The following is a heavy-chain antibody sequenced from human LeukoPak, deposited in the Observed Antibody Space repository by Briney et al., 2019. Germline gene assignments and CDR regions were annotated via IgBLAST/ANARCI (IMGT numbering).Heavy chain of an antibody. CDR3: ARGIPALDI. J-gene: IGHJ3*02. D-gene: IGHD3-10*01. CDR1: GFTFGPYT. V-gene: IGHV3-48*04. Sequence: GGSLRLSCAASGFTFGPYTMNWVRQAPGKGLEWVSYISSSSDTIYYADSVKGRFTISRDNAKNSLYLQMNSLRAEDTAVYYCARGIPALDIWGQGTMVTVSS. CDR2: ISSSSDTI.